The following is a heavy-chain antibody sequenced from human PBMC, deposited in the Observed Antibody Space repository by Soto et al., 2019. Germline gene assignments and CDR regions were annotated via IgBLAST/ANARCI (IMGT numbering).Heavy chain of an antibody. J-gene: IGHJ3*02. CDR3: ARWAGDAFDI. D-gene: IGHD6-19*01. V-gene: IGHV4-39*07. CDR1: GGSISSSSYY. Sequence: SETLSLTCTVSGGSISSSSYYWGWIRQPPGKGLEWIGSIYYSGSTYYNPSLKSRVTISVDTSKNQFSLKLSSVTAADTAVYFCARWAGDAFDIWGQGTMVTVSS. CDR2: IYYSGST.